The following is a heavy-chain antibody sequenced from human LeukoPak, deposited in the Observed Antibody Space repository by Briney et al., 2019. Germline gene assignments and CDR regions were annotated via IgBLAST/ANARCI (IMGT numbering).Heavy chain of an antibody. CDR2: IYYSGST. Sequence: PSETLSLTCTVSGGSISSSSYYWGWIPQPPGKGLEWIGSIYYSGSTYYNPSLKSRVTISVDTSKNQFSLKLSSVTAADTAVYYCTRSLRSLREYSSSARFDYWGQGTLVTVSS. CDR3: TRSLRSLREYSSSARFDY. CDR1: GGSISSSSYY. J-gene: IGHJ4*02. D-gene: IGHD6-13*01. V-gene: IGHV4-39*01.